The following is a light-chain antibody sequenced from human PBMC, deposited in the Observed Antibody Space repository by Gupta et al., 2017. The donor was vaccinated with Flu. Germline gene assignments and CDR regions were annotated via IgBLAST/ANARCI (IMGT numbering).Light chain of an antibody. CDR3: QQYKSYSPFT. CDR1: PSIVSW. J-gene: IGKJ2*01. Sequence: SVGDRGTSTCLASPSIVSWLAWYKQTPGKAPKLLIYKASSLESGVPSRFSGIGSGKELTLTISSLQPDDSATYYCQQYKSYSPFTFGQGTKLEIK. V-gene: IGKV1-5*03. CDR2: KAS.